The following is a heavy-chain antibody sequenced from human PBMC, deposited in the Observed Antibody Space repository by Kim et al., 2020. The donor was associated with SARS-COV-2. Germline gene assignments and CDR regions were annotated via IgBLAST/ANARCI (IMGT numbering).Heavy chain of an antibody. J-gene: IGHJ4*02. CDR3: ARSRELYSSSSLGY. Sequence: SETLSLICAVSGGSFNSYYWTWIRQSPGKGLEWIGDLDYRGSTNYNPSLKDRVAISVDTSQNHLSLTLTSVTAADTAVYFCARSRELYSSSSLGYWGPG. CDR2: LDYRGST. V-gene: IGHV4-34*01. CDR1: GGSFNSYY. D-gene: IGHD6-6*01.